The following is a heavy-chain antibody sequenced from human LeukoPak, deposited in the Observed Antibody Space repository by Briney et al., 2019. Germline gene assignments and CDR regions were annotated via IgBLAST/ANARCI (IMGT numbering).Heavy chain of an antibody. CDR2: IGTAGDT. CDR1: GFTFSSYD. Sequence: GGSLRLSCAASGFTFSSYDMHWVRQATGKGLEWVSAIGTAGDTYYPGSVKGRFTISRENAKNSLYLQMNSLRAGDTAVYYCARGPLIAVADPYFDYWGQGTLVTVSS. D-gene: IGHD6-19*01. V-gene: IGHV3-13*01. J-gene: IGHJ4*02. CDR3: ARGPLIAVADPYFDY.